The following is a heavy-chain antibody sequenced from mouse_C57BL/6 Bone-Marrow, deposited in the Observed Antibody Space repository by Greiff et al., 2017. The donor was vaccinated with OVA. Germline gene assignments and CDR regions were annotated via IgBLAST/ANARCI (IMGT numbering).Heavy chain of an antibody. CDR3: ARSHAFAY. V-gene: IGHV1-61*01. Sequence: VKLQQPGAELVRPGSSVKLSCKASGYTFTSYWMDWVKQRPGQGLEWIGNIYPSDSETHYNQKFKDKATLTVDKSSSTAYMQLSSLTSEDSAVYYCARSHAFAYWGQGTLVTVSA. CDR1: GYTFTSYW. J-gene: IGHJ3*01. CDR2: IYPSDSET.